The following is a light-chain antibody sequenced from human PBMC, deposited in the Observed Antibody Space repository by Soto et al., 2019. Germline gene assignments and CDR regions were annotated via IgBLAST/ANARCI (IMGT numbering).Light chain of an antibody. J-gene: IGKJ3*01. CDR2: AAS. V-gene: IGKV1-33*01. Sequence: DIQLTQSPSSLSASVGDRVTISCQASQDITNSLNWYQQKPGKAPKLLIYAASNLEAGVPSRFSGSDSGTDFTFTITSPQPEDVATYYCQQYDSLPFTFGPGTKVDMK. CDR1: QDITNS. CDR3: QQYDSLPFT.